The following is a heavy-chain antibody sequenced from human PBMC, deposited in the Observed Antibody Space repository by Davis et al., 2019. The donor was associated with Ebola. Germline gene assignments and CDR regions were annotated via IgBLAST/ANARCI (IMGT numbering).Heavy chain of an antibody. J-gene: IGHJ6*02. D-gene: IGHD6-19*01. Sequence: MPSETLSLTCAVYGASFSGYYWSWIRQPPGKGLEWIGEINHSGSTNYNPSLKSRVTISVDTSRNQFSLKLSSVTAADTAVYYCARGAGYSSGWSGPLYYYYGMDVWGQGTTVTVSS. CDR3: ARGAGYSSGWSGPLYYYYGMDV. CDR2: INHSGST. CDR1: GASFSGYY. V-gene: IGHV4-34*01.